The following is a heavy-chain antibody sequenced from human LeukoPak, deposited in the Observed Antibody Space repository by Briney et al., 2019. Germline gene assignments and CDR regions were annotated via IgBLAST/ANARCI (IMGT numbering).Heavy chain of an antibody. CDR1: GYTLTELS. Sequence: GASVKVSCKVSGYTLTELSMHWVRQAPGKGLEWMGGFDPEDGETIYAQKFQGRVTITADESTSTAYMELSSLRSEDTAVYYCACYSSGWYRRVNQDVWGQGTTVTVSS. V-gene: IGHV1-24*01. CDR2: FDPEDGET. CDR3: ACYSSGWYRRVNQDV. D-gene: IGHD6-19*01. J-gene: IGHJ6*02.